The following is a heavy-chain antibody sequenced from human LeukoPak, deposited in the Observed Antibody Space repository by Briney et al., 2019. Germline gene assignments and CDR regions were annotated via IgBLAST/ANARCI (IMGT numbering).Heavy chain of an antibody. J-gene: IGHJ3*02. V-gene: IGHV4-59*01. Sequence: SETLSLTCTVSGGSICSYYWSWIRQPPGKGLEWIGYIYYSRSTNYNPSLKSRVTISVDTSKNQFSLKLSSVTAADTAVYYCARETGYDSSPEGAFDIWGQGTMVTVSS. CDR2: IYYSRST. CDR1: GGSICSYY. CDR3: ARETGYDSSPEGAFDI. D-gene: IGHD3-22*01.